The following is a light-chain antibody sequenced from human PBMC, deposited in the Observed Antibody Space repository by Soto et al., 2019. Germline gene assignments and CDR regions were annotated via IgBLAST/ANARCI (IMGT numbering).Light chain of an antibody. CDR3: QQRSNWPPGT. CDR1: QSVSSY. CDR2: DAS. J-gene: IGKJ4*01. V-gene: IGKV3-11*01. Sequence: EIVLTQSPATLSLSPGERATLSCRASQSVSSYLAWYQQKPGQAPRLLIYDASNRATGIPARFSGSGSGTDLPLTISSLEPEDFAVYYCQQRSNWPPGTFGGGTKVEIK.